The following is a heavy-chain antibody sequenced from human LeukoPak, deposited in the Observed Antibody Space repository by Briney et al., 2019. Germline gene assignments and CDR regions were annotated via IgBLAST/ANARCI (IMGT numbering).Heavy chain of an antibody. V-gene: IGHV4-34*01. J-gene: IGHJ4*02. D-gene: IGHD6-6*01. CDR1: GGSFIGYY. CDR3: AREKIVIAARYYFDY. Sequence: SETLSLTCAVYGGSFIGYYWSWIRQPPGKGLEWIGAINHSGSTNYNPSLKSRFTISVDTSKNQFSLKLSSVTAADKAVYYCAREKIVIAARYYFDYWGQGTLVTVSS. CDR2: INHSGST.